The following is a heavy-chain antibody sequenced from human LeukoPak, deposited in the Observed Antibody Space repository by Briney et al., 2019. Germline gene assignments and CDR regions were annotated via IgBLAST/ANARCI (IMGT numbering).Heavy chain of an antibody. Sequence: GGSLRLSCAASGFTFGSYAMTWVRQAPGKGLEWVSSIDASGGSTYYADSVKGRFTISRDNANNSLFLHMNSLRAEDTAVYYCARGNTGYCTGTSCYYHYYFMDVWGKGTTVTVSS. CDR3: ARGNTGYCTGTSCYYHYYFMDV. CDR1: GFTFGSYA. CDR2: IDASGGST. D-gene: IGHD2-2*01. J-gene: IGHJ6*03. V-gene: IGHV3-23*01.